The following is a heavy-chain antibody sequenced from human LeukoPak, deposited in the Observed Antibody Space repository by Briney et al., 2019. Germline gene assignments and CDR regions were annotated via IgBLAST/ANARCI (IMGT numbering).Heavy chain of an antibody. J-gene: IGHJ4*02. V-gene: IGHV3-74*01. D-gene: IGHD3-10*02. CDR3: ARDRYYVPDY. CDR1: GFTFSSTW. Sequence: WGSLRLSCAASGFTFSSTWMHWFRQGAGKGLVRVSRITSDGRTTIYADSVKGRSSISRDNAKNTLYLQMNSLRAEDTAVYYCARDRYYVPDYWGQGTLVTVSS. CDR2: ITSDGRTT.